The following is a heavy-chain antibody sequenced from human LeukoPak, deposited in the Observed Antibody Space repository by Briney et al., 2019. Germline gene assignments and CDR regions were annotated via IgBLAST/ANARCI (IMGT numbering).Heavy chain of an antibody. CDR3: ASLQGGYCSSTSCPEIDY. CDR2: IIPIFGTA. D-gene: IGHD2-2*01. V-gene: IGHV1-69*06. J-gene: IGHJ4*02. Sequence: EASVKVSCKASGGAFSSYAISWVRQAPGQGLEWMGGIIPIFGTANYAQKFQGRVTITADNSTSTAYMELSSLRSEDTAVYYCASLQGGYCSSTSCPEIDYWGQGTLVTVSS. CDR1: GGAFSSYA.